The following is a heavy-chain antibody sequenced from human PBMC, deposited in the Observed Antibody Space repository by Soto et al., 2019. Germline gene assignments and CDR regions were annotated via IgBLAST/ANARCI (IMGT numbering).Heavy chain of an antibody. CDR2: ISKSDYT. CDR1: GFAFNNYG. Sequence: PGGSLRLSCTVSGFAFNNYGINWVRQAPGKGLEWVSSISKSDYTYYSDSVKGRFTISRDNAKNSVSLQMNTLRVEDTAVYYCAKGEAARPNWYLDLWGRGTLVTVSS. V-gene: IGHV3-21*01. D-gene: IGHD6-6*01. CDR3: AKGEAARPNWYLDL. J-gene: IGHJ2*01.